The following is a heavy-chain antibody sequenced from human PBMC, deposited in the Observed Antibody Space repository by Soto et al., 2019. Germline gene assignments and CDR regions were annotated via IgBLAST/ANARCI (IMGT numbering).Heavy chain of an antibody. V-gene: IGHV4-4*08. CDR3: ARGSGWYYS. J-gene: IGHJ5*01. D-gene: IGHD6-19*01. Sequence: QVQLPESRPGLVKPSETLSLTCTVSGGSISSYYWSWIRQPPGKGLEWIDYIYSSVTSNHNPSVKSRVTMWVDTSKNQVSLILSSVTAADTAVYYYARGSGWYYSSGQGTLVIVSS. CDR1: GGSISSYY. CDR2: IYSSVTS.